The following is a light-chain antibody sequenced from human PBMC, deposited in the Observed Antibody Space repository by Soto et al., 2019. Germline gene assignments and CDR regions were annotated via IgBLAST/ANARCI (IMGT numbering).Light chain of an antibody. CDR2: AAS. J-gene: IGKJ1*01. V-gene: IGKV1-39*01. Sequence: DIQMTQSPSSLSASVGDRVTITCRASQSISSYLNWYQQKRGKAPKLXIYAASSLQSGVPSRFSGSGSGTDFTLTISSLQPEDVATYYCQQSYSNPVTFGQGTKVDIK. CDR1: QSISSY. CDR3: QQSYSNPVT.